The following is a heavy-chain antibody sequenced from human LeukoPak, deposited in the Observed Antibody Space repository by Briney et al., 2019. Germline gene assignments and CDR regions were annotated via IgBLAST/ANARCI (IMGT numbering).Heavy chain of an antibody. Sequence: PSETLSLTCTVSGGSMNSYYWNWIRQSPGRGLEWLGYIYYSGSTNYNPSLKSRVTISVDTSKNQFSLKLSSVTAADTAVYYCARWTTTFLDYWGQGTLVTVSS. CDR2: IYYSGST. V-gene: IGHV4-59*01. J-gene: IGHJ4*02. CDR3: ARWTTTFLDY. D-gene: IGHD1-1*01. CDR1: GGSMNSYY.